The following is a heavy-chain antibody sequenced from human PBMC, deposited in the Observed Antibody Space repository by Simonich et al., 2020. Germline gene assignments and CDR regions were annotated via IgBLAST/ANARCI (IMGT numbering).Heavy chain of an antibody. J-gene: IGHJ4*02. CDR3: ARHDRWLQFYFDY. CDR2: IYYRGST. Sequence: QVQLQESGPGLVKPSETLSLTCTVSGGSISSYYWSWIRQPPVKGLEWIGYIYYRGSTNYHPSLKSRVTISVDTSKNQFSLKLSSVTAADTAVYYCARHDRWLQFYFDYWGQGTLVTVSS. D-gene: IGHD5-12*01. V-gene: IGHV4-59*08. CDR1: GGSISSYY.